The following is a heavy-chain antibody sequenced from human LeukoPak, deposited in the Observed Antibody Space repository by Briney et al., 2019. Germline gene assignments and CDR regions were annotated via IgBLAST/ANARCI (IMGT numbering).Heavy chain of an antibody. D-gene: IGHD3-22*01. J-gene: IGHJ4*02. CDR2: IYRGGST. V-gene: IGHV3-66*04. CDR3: ARLSANSSAYFFDY. CDR1: EFTFSSYA. Sequence: GGSLRLSCAASEFTFSSYAMQWVRQAPGKGLEWVSIIYRGGSTNYEDSVKGRFTISRDTSKNTLYLQMNSLRAEDTAVYYCARLSANSSAYFFDYWGQGTLVTVSS.